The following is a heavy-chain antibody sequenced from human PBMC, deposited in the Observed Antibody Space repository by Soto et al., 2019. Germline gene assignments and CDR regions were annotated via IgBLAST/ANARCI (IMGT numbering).Heavy chain of an antibody. J-gene: IGHJ4*02. CDR1: GVTVSSDAYY. Sequence: PSETLSLTCTVSGVTVSSDAYYWSWIRQRPGKGLEWIGNIYRTGSTFYTPSLKSRVVISLDASTNQFSLRLSSVTAADTAVYFCARYRSSRRRWSKFDYWGQGTLVTFSS. CDR3: ARYRSSRRRWSKFDY. D-gene: IGHD3-16*02. V-gene: IGHV4-31*03. CDR2: IYRTGST.